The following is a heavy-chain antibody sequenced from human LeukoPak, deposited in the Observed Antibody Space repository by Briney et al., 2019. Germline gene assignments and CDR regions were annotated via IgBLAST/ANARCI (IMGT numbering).Heavy chain of an antibody. Sequence: SVKVSCKASGGTFSSYAISWVRQAPGQGLEWMGGIIPIFGTANYAQKFQGRVTITADESTSTAYMELSSLRSEDTAVYYCARGDYYDSSGYYHHFDYWGQGTLVTVSS. CDR2: IIPIFGTA. V-gene: IGHV1-69*13. J-gene: IGHJ4*02. CDR1: GGTFSSYA. D-gene: IGHD3-22*01. CDR3: ARGDYYDSSGYYHHFDY.